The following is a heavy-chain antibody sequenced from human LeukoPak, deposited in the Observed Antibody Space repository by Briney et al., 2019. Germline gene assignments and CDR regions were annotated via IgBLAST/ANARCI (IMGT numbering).Heavy chain of an antibody. Sequence: SETLSLTCTVSGDSFSSDSYYWNWIRQAPGKGPEWIGNIYRGRTRFNPALTRRVIISLDMSKTKVSLSLTSVTAADTARYYCAREGEYGDSYYWGQGILVIVSA. V-gene: IGHV4-30-2*01. D-gene: IGHD4-17*01. J-gene: IGHJ4*02. CDR1: GDSFSSDSYY. CDR3: AREGEYGDSYY. CDR2: IYRGRT.